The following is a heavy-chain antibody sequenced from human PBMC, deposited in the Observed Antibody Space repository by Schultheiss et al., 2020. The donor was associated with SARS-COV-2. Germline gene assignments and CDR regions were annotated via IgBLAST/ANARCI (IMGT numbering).Heavy chain of an antibody. J-gene: IGHJ2*01. V-gene: IGHV1-18*01. CDR3: ARDPDSSSWYYWYFDL. CDR2: ISAYNGNT. CDR1: GYTFTSYG. D-gene: IGHD6-13*01. Sequence: ASVKVSCKASGYTFTSYGISWVRQAPGQGLEWMGWISAYNGNTNYAQKLQGRVTMTTDTSTSTAYMELRSLRSDDTAVYYCARDPDSSSWYYWYFDLWGRGTLVTVSS.